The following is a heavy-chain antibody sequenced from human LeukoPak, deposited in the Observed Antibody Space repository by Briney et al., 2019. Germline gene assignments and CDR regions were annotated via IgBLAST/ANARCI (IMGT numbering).Heavy chain of an antibody. V-gene: IGHV7-4-1*02. CDR2: ISTNTGNP. D-gene: IGHD2-2*02. J-gene: IGHJ4*02. CDR1: GYTFTSHG. Sequence: ASVKVSCKTSGYTFTSHGINWVRQAPGQGLEWMGWISTNTGNPTYAQGFTGRFVFSLDTSVSTAYLQISSLKAEDTAVYYCAREGPWPATAISDYWGQGTLVTVSS. CDR3: AREGPWPATAISDY.